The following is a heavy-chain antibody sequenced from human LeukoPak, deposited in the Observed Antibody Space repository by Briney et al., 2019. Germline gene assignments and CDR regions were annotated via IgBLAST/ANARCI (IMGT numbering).Heavy chain of an antibody. J-gene: IGHJ5*02. Sequence: SQTLSLTCTVSGGSISSGSYYWSWLRQPAGKGLEWIGRIYTSGSTNYNPSLKSRVTISVDTSKNQFSLKLSSVTAADTAVYYCAREVSNWFDPWGQGTLVTVSS. CDR1: GGSISSGSYY. CDR3: AREVSNWFDP. CDR2: IYTSGST. V-gene: IGHV4-61*02.